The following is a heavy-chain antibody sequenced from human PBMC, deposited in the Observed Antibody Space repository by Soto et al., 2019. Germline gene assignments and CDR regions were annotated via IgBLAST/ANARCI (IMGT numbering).Heavy chain of an antibody. CDR3: ARDLAVAVAGDFDY. J-gene: IGHJ4*02. CDR2: INAGNGNT. CDR1: GYTFTSYA. D-gene: IGHD6-19*01. Sequence: ASVKVSCKASGYTFTSYAMHWVRQAPGQRLEWMGWINAGNGNTKYSQKFQGRVTITRDTSASTAYMELSSLRSEDTAVYYCARDLAVAVAGDFDYWGQGTLVTVSS. V-gene: IGHV1-3*01.